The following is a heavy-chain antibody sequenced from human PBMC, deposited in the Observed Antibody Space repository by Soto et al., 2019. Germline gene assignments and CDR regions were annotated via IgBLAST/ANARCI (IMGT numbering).Heavy chain of an antibody. CDR3: ARVGPWVPYYYDSSPYTFENWFDP. J-gene: IGHJ5*02. D-gene: IGHD3-22*01. CDR1: GYSISSGYY. CDR2: NYHGGST. Sequence: PETLSLTCAVSGYSISSGYYWGGLRQPPGKGVEWIGSNYHGGSTYYNPSLNSRVTLSIDMTNNHVSLILNSVTAADTAVYYCARVGPWVPYYYDSSPYTFENWFDPWGQGTLVTVSS. V-gene: IGHV4-38-2*01.